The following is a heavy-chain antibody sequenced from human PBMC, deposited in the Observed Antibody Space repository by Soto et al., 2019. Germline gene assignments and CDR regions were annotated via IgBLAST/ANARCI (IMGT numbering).Heavy chain of an antibody. CDR3: AKCLFVRDHAYMDV. CDR1: GGTFTSYI. CDR2: SIPIQGTA. V-gene: IGHV1-69*08. Sequence: QVQLVQAGAEVKKPGSSVKVSCEASGGTFTSYIFTWVRQAPGQGLEWMGRSIPIQGTADYALKFQDRVTMTADNSTNTAYMGPTNLRPDDTAVYYCAKCLFVRDHAYMDVWGNGTTVTVSS. J-gene: IGHJ6*03. D-gene: IGHD3-10*02.